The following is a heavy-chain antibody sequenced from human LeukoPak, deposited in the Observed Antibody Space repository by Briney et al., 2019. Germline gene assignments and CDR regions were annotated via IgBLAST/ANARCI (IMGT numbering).Heavy chain of an antibody. CDR3: AKDLDNWNDDY. CDR2: ISYDGSNK. D-gene: IGHD1-1*01. Sequence: PGRSLRLSCAASGFTFSSYGMHWVRPAPGKGLEWVAVISYDGSNKYYADSVKGRFTISRDNSKNTLYLQMNSLRAEDTAVYYCAKDLDNWNDDYWGQGTLVTVSS. J-gene: IGHJ4*02. CDR1: GFTFSSYG. V-gene: IGHV3-30*18.